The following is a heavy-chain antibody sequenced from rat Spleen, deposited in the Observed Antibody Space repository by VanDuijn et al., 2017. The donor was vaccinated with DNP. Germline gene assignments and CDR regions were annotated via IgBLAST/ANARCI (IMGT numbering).Heavy chain of an antibody. CDR1: GFNLNDYW. CDR2: INKDSSTM. Sequence: EVKLVESGGGLVQPGRPLKLSCAASGFNLNDYWMGWVRQAPGKGLEWIGEINKDSSTMNYTPSLKYKFTISRDNAQNTLYLQMSKLGSEDTAIYYCARLGWHGWFAYWGQGTLVTVSS. J-gene: IGHJ3*01. D-gene: IGHD1-11*01. CDR3: ARLGWHGWFAY. V-gene: IGHV4-2*01.